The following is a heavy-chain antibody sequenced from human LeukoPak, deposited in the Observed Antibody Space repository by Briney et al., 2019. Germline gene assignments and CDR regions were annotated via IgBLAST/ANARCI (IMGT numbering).Heavy chain of an antibody. CDR2: IYSGGST. Sequence: PGGSLRLSCAASGFTVSSNYMSWVRQAPGKGLEWVSVIYSGGSTYYADSVKGRFTISRDNSKNTLYLQMNSLRAEDTAVYYYARMTASGGSCYSCYFDYWGHGTLVTVSS. CDR1: GFTVSSNY. D-gene: IGHD2-15*01. V-gene: IGHV3-53*01. CDR3: ARMTASGGSCYSCYFDY. J-gene: IGHJ4*01.